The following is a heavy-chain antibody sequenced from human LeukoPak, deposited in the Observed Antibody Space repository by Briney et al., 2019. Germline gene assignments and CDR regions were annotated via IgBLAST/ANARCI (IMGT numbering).Heavy chain of an antibody. J-gene: IGHJ4*02. CDR3: ARAAPTTYFDY. V-gene: IGHV1-2*06. CDR1: GYTFTGYY. Sequence: ASVMVSCKASGYTFTGYYMHRVRQATGRGLEWMGRINPNSGGTNYAQKFQGRVTMTRDTSISTAYMELRSLRSDDTAVYYCARAAPTTYFDYWGQGTLVTVSS. D-gene: IGHD1-1*01. CDR2: INPNSGGT.